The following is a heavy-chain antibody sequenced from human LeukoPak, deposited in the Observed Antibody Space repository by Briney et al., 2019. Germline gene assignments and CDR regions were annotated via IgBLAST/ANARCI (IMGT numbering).Heavy chain of an antibody. CDR1: GYTFTNYG. CDR3: ARITYDFWSGYYMPDDP. D-gene: IGHD3-3*01. V-gene: IGHV1-18*01. CDR2: ISIYNGNT. J-gene: IGHJ5*02. Sequence: ASVKVSCKASGYTFTNYGISWVRQAPGQGLEWMGWISIYNGNTDYAQKLRGRVTMTTDTSTSTAYMELRGLRSDDTAVYYCARITYDFWSGYYMPDDPWGQGTLVTVSS.